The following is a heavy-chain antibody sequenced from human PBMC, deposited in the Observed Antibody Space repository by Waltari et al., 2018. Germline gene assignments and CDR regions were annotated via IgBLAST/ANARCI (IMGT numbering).Heavy chain of an antibody. J-gene: IGHJ4*02. Sequence: ELQLVESGGGLIQPGGSLRLSCAASGFTVSNTYMSWVRQAPGKGLEWVSLIYSGGSTYYADSVKGRFTISRDNSRNTLYLQMNSLRAEDTAVYYCASFTTKTHWGQGTLVTVSS. CDR3: ASFTTKTH. V-gene: IGHV3-53*01. CDR2: IYSGGST. D-gene: IGHD1-1*01. CDR1: GFTVSNTY.